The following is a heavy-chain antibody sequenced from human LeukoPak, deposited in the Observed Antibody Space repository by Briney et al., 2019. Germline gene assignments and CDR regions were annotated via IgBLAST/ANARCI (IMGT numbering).Heavy chain of an antibody. J-gene: IGHJ4*02. V-gene: IGHV1-18*04. CDR2: ISPYNGNT. Sequence: GASVKVSCKASGYTFTRYYIHWVRQAPGQGLEWMGWISPYNGNTNYAQKLQGRVTMTTDTSTTTAYMELRSLRSDDTAVYYCAREMATIVNQFDYWGQGTLVTVSS. D-gene: IGHD5-24*01. CDR1: GYTFTRYY. CDR3: AREMATIVNQFDY.